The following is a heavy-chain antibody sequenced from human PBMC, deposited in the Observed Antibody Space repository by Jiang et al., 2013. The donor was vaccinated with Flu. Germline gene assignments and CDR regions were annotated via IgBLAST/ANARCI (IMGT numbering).Heavy chain of an antibody. V-gene: IGHV2-70*11. CDR3: ARPFPNYYDSSGYYNFDY. J-gene: IGHJ4*02. CDR1: GFSLSTRGMC. CDR2: IDWDDDK. Sequence: KPTQTLTLTCTFSGFSLSTRGMCVSWIRQPPGKALEWLARIDWDDDKYYSTSLKTRLTISKDTSKNQVVLTMTNMDPVDTATYYCARPFPNYYDSSGYYNFDYWGQGTLVTVSS. D-gene: IGHD3-22*01.